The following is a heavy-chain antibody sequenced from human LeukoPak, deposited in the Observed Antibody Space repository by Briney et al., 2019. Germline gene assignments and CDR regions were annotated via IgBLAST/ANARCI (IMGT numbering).Heavy chain of an antibody. CDR3: AKNQIYGSTTSCFGN. V-gene: IGHV3-23*01. J-gene: IGHJ4*02. CDR2: LSVSGDYT. CDR1: GFIFSSYA. D-gene: IGHD2-2*01. Sequence: GGSLRLSCEPSGFIFSSYAMNWVRQAPGKGLEWVSGLSVSGDYTYYADSVKGRFTISRDNSKNTLYLQMNSLRAEDTAVYYCAKNQIYGSTTSCFGNWGQGTLVTVSS.